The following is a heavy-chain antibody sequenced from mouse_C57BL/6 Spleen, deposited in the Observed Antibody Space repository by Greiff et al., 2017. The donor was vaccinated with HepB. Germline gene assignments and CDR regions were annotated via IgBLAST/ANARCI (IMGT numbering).Heavy chain of an antibody. D-gene: IGHD3-2*02. CDR3: TRETAQATTHAY. J-gene: IGHJ3*01. V-gene: IGHV5-9-1*02. CDR2: ISSGGDYI. Sequence: DVHLVESGEGLVKPGGSLKLSCAASGFTFSSYAMSWVRQTPEKRLEWVAYISSGGDYIYYADTVKGRFTISRDNARNTLYLQMSSLKSEDTAMYYCTRETAQATTHAYWGQGTLVTVSA. CDR1: GFTFSSYA.